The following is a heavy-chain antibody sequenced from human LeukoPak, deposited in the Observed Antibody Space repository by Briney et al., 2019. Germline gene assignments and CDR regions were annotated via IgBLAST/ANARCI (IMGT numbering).Heavy chain of an antibody. J-gene: IGHJ4*02. CDR3: ATWAGGNEPVASFDY. CDR1: GYSFTAYY. Sequence: ASVKVSCKPTGYSFTAYYIFWIRPAPGQGLECMGWINLYNGATKYAQRFHSRVTMTRDTSTSTAYMELSRLRSDDAATYYCATWAGGNEPVASFDYWGQGTLVTVSS. D-gene: IGHD1-14*01. CDR2: INLYNGAT. V-gene: IGHV1-2*02.